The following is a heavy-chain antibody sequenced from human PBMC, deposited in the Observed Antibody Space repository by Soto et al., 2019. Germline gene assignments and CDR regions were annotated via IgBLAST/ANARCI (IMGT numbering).Heavy chain of an antibody. CDR3: AREATYSSGRGMDV. CDR2: INSEGSSR. D-gene: IGHD3-22*01. CDR1: GSTFSSHW. Sequence: EVQLVESGGGSVQPGGSLRLHCAASGSTFSSHWMYWVRQAPGKGLFWVSRINSEGSSRRYADSVNGRFTVSRDNAKNTLYLQMNSLRAEDTAVYYCAREATYSSGRGMDVWGQGTLVTVSS. V-gene: IGHV3-74*01. J-gene: IGHJ4*02.